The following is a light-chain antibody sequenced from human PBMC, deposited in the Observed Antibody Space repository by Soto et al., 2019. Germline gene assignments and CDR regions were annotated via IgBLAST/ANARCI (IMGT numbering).Light chain of an antibody. J-gene: IGKJ2*01. Sequence: EIVMTQSPATLSVSPGERATLSCTATQSISSDLAWYQQRPGQAPRLLISGVSTRATGIPARFSGSGSGTDFTLTISSLQSEDFAVYYCHQYNNWPRTFGQGTKLEIK. CDR2: GVS. CDR1: QSISSD. V-gene: IGKV3-15*01. CDR3: HQYNNWPRT.